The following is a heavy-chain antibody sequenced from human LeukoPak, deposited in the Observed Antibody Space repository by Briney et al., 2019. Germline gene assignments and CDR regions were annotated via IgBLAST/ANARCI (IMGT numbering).Heavy chain of an antibody. V-gene: IGHV3-23*01. CDR1: GFTFSSYA. CDR2: ISGSGGST. J-gene: IGHJ3*02. D-gene: IGHD5-18*01. Sequence: GGSLRLSCAASGFTFSSYAMSWVRQAPGKGLEWVSAISGSGGSTYYADSVKGRFTISRDNSKNTLYLQMNSLRAEDTAVYYCAKDRSWIQLWHDALDIWGQGTMVTVSS. CDR3: AKDRSWIQLWHDALDI.